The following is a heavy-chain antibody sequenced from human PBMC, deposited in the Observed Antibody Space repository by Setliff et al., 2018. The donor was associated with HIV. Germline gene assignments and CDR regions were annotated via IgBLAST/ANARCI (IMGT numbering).Heavy chain of an antibody. J-gene: IGHJ4*02. D-gene: IGHD5-18*01. CDR3: ARMGGYTTTFREVDDGGTARGGFDH. Sequence: ASVKVSCKASGHSFTTYFLHWVRQAPGQGLEWMGMINPSGGEPSYAQRFQGRVTMTRDTSTSTVFMDLSGLTSDDTAIYYCARMGGYTTTFREVDDGGTARGGFDHWGQGTLVTVSS. V-gene: IGHV1-46*01. CDR2: INPSGGEP. CDR1: GHSFTTYF.